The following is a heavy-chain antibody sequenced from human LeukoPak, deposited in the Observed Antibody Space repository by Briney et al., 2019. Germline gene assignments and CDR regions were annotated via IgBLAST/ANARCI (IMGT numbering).Heavy chain of an antibody. J-gene: IGHJ4*02. V-gene: IGHV3-30-3*01. Sequence: GWSLRLSCAASGFTFSSYAMHWVRQAPGKGLEWVAVISYDGSNKYYADSVKGRFTISRDNSKNTLYLQMNSLRAEDTAVYYCARGNYGEALGYWGQGTLVTVSS. CDR2: ISYDGSNK. CDR3: ARGNYGEALGY. CDR1: GFTFSSYA. D-gene: IGHD4-17*01.